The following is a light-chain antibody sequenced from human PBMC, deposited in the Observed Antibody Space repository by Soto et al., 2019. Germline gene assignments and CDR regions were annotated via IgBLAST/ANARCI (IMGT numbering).Light chain of an antibody. Sequence: QSALTQPRSVSGSPGQSVTISCTGTNSDIGGYNYVSWYQQHPGKAPKVMIYDVSRRPSGVPDRFSGSKSGNTASLTISGLQAEEEADYYCCSYAGTYNFWVFGGGTKLTVL. J-gene: IGLJ3*02. CDR2: DVS. CDR3: CSYAGTYNFWV. V-gene: IGLV2-11*01. CDR1: NSDIGGYNY.